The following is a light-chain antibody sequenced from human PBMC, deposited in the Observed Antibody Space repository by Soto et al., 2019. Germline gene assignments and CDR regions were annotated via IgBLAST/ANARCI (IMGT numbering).Light chain of an antibody. Sequence: DIQLTQSPSSLSASVGDRVTITCRASHSISNYLNWYQYRPGKAPNLLIYAASSLKSGVPSRFSGSESGTDFTLTITSLQPEDSATYYCQQSYATPITFGQGTRLEIK. CDR1: HSISNY. CDR3: QQSYATPIT. CDR2: AAS. V-gene: IGKV1-39*01. J-gene: IGKJ5*01.